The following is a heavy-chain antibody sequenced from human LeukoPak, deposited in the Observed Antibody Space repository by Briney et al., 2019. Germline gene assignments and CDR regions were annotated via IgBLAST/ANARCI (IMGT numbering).Heavy chain of an antibody. Sequence: SETLSLTCTVSGDSFSSYYWSWIRQPPGKGLEWIGNIYYRGSTNYSPSLKSRLTISIDTSKNQFSLNLSSVTAADTAVYYCARDLGYYGSGSYFDYWGQGTLVTVSS. D-gene: IGHD3-10*01. V-gene: IGHV4-59*01. CDR3: ARDLGYYGSGSYFDY. J-gene: IGHJ4*02. CDR2: IYYRGST. CDR1: GDSFSSYY.